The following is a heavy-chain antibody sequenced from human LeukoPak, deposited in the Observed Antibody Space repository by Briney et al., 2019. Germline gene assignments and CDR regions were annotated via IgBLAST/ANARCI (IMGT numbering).Heavy chain of an antibody. V-gene: IGHV3-7*03. Sequence: GGSLRLSCAASGFTFSIYWMSGGRQAPGKGLEWVANIKQDGSEKYYVDSVKGRFTISRDNAKNSLYLQMNSLRAEDTAVYYCARGEYQLPGDSWGQGTLVTVSS. D-gene: IGHD2-2*01. CDR1: GFTFSIYW. CDR2: IKQDGSEK. CDR3: ARGEYQLPGDS. J-gene: IGHJ4*02.